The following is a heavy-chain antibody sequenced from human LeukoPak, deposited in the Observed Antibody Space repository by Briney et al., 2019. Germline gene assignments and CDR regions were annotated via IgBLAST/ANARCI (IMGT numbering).Heavy chain of an antibody. CDR3: ARGDDFWSGYYN. Sequence: GGSLRLSCAASGFTVSSNYMSRVRQAPGKGLEWVSVIYSGGSTYYEDSVKGRFTISRDNSKNTLYLQMNSLRAEDTAVYYCARGDDFWSGYYNWGQGTLVTVSS. V-gene: IGHV3-53*01. CDR2: IYSGGST. J-gene: IGHJ1*01. D-gene: IGHD3-3*01. CDR1: GFTVSSNY.